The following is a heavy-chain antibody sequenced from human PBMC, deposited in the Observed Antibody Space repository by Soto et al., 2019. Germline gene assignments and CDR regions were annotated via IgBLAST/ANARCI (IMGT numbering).Heavy chain of an antibody. Sequence: QVQLVQSGAEVKKPGASVKVSCKASGYIFTSYGISWVRQAPGQGLEWMGWISAYNGNTKYAQKFQGRVTMTTDTSTSTAYMELRSLRSDDTADYYCARDTSGFSPYYCDYWGQGTLVTVSS. CDR1: GYIFTSYG. V-gene: IGHV1-18*01. D-gene: IGHD6-19*01. J-gene: IGHJ4*02. CDR3: ARDTSGFSPYYCDY. CDR2: ISAYNGNT.